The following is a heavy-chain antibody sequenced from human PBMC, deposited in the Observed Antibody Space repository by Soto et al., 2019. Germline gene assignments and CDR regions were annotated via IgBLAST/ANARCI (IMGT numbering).Heavy chain of an antibody. CDR1: GGSVNTGDNY. V-gene: IGHV4-30-4*01. Sequence: HVQLHQSGPRLVKPSQTLSLECSVIGGSVNTGDNYWSWVRQSPGRGLEWIGYIYHTGNTFYNPALENRVTMSVDASKNQFSLTLTSVTAADTAVYFCAREPRDGMDVWGQGTNVTVSS. CDR2: IYHTGNT. J-gene: IGHJ6*02. CDR3: AREPRDGMDV.